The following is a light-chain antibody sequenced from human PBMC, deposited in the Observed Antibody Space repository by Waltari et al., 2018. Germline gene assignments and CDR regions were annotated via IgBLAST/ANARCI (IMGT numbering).Light chain of an antibody. CDR3: QQYFSYPWS. J-gene: IGKJ1*01. Sequence: DIVMTQSPESLAVSLGERATLNCKSSQSILYNSDNKTCLVWYQQKPGQPPKVLIYWASNRESGVPVRFSGSGSGTDFTLTISSLQAEDVAVYYCQQYFSYPWSFGQGTKVEIK. V-gene: IGKV4-1*01. CDR2: WAS. CDR1: QSILYNSDNKTC.